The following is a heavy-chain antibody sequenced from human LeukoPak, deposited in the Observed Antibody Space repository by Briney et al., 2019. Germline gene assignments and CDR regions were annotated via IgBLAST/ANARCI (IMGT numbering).Heavy chain of an antibody. Sequence: ASVKVSCKASGYTFTGYYMHWVRQAPGQGLEWMGRINPNSGGTNYAQKFQGRVTMTRDTSISTAYMELSRLRSGDTAVYYCARELSGFYYDSSGSFDYWGQGTLVTVSS. CDR3: ARELSGFYYDSSGSFDY. V-gene: IGHV1-2*06. CDR1: GYTFTGYY. D-gene: IGHD3-22*01. J-gene: IGHJ4*02. CDR2: INPNSGGT.